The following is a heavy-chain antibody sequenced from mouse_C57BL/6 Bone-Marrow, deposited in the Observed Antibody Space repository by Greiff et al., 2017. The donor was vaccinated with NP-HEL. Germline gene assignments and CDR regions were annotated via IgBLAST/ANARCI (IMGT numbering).Heavy chain of an antibody. CDR3: TGLDYDDVGYAVDY. Sequence: EVQVVESGGGLVQPGGSMKLSCAASGFTFSDAWMDWVRQSPEKGLEWVAEIRNKANNHATYYAESVKGRFTISRDDSKSSVYLQMNSLRAEDTGIYYCTGLDYDDVGYAVDYWGQGPSLPVLS. V-gene: IGHV6-6*01. CDR1: GFTFSDAW. D-gene: IGHD2-4*01. J-gene: IGHJ4*01. CDR2: IRNKANNHAT.